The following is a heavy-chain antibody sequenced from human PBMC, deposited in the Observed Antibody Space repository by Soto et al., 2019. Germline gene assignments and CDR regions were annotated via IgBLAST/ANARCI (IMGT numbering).Heavy chain of an antibody. V-gene: IGHV4-59*01. D-gene: IGHD1-1*01. CDR3: ARVLCGRGNWFDP. J-gene: IGHJ5*02. CDR1: GGSISSYY. Sequence: QVQLQESGPGLVKPSETLSLTCTVSGGSISSYYWGWIRQPPGKGLEWIGYIYYSGSTNYNPSLKSRVTISVDTSKNQFSLKLSSVTAADTAVYYCARVLCGRGNWFDPWGQGTLVTVSS. CDR2: IYYSGST.